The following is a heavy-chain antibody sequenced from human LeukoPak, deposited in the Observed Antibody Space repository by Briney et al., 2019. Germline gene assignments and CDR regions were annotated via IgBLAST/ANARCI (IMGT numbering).Heavy chain of an antibody. CDR1: GFTFSTYG. J-gene: IGHJ4*02. Sequence: GGSLRLSCAASGFTFSTYGINWVRQAPGKGLEWVSSIGPTGTDRYYADSVRGRFTISRDNAKNSMYLQMDSLRDEDTDVYYCATETIGRHYDYWGQGTLLTVSS. V-gene: IGHV3-21*01. CDR2: IGPTGTDR. CDR3: ATETIGRHYDY. D-gene: IGHD1-14*01.